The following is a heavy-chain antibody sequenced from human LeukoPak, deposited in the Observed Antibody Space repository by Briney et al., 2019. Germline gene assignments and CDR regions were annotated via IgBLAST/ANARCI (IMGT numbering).Heavy chain of an antibody. V-gene: IGHV7-4-1*02. CDR2: INTNTGNP. J-gene: IGHJ4*02. CDR1: GYTFTSYA. CDR3: ARYRSHRQSYGSGSYYNPLGY. Sequence: ASVKVSCKASGYTFTSYAMNWVRQAPGQGLEWMGWINTNTGNPTYAQGFTGRFVFSLDTSVSTAYLQISSLKAEDTAVYYCARYRSHRQSYGSGSYYNPLGYWGQGTLVTVSS. D-gene: IGHD3-10*01.